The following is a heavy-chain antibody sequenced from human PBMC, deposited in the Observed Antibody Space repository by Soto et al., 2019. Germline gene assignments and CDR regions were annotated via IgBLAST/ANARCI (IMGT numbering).Heavy chain of an antibody. CDR2: IYWDDDK. Sequence: SGPTLVNPTQTLTLTCTFSGVSLSTSGVGVGWIRQPPGKALEWLALIYWDDDKRYSPSLKSRLTITKDTSKNQVVLTMTYMDPVETATYYCENVIYRRTWYNNWFDAWGPGTMVTVSS. J-gene: IGHJ5*02. CDR3: ENVIYRRTWYNNWFDA. V-gene: IGHV2-5*02. D-gene: IGHD6-13*01. CDR1: GVSLSTSGVG.